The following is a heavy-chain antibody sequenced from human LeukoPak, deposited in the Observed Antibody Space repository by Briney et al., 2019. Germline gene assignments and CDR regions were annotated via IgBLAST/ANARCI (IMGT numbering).Heavy chain of an antibody. J-gene: IGHJ4*02. CDR3: ARVGSMIGRNFDY. CDR2: ISYDGSNK. V-gene: IGHV3-30*03. CDR1: GFTFSSYG. D-gene: IGHD3-22*01. Sequence: GRSLRLSCAASGFTFSSYGMHWVRQAPGKGLEWVAVISYDGSNKYYADSVKGRFTISRDNAKNSLYLQMNSLRAEDTAVYYCARVGSMIGRNFDYWGQGTLVTVSS.